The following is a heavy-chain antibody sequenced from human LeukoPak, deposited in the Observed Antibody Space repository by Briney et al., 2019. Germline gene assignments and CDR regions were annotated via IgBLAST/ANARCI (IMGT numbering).Heavy chain of an antibody. J-gene: IGHJ5*02. V-gene: IGHV3-30*18. D-gene: IGHD1-26*01. CDR1: GFTFSSYG. CDR3: AKGATFVDWFDP. Sequence: GRSLRLSCAASGFTFSSYGMHWVRQAPGKGLEWVAVISYDGSNKYYADSVKGRFTISRDNSKNTLYLQMNSLRAGDTAVYYCAKGATFVDWFDPWGQGTLVTVSS. CDR2: ISYDGSNK.